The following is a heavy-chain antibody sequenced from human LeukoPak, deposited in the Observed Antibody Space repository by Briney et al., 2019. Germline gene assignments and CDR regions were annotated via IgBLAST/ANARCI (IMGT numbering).Heavy chain of an antibody. Sequence: PGGSLRLSCAASGFTFSSYGVHWVRQAPGKGLEWVAVIWYDGSNKYYADSVKGRFTISRDNSKNTLYLQMNSLRAEDTAVYYCARGRTVCSSTSCPRWWFDPWGQGTLVTVSS. J-gene: IGHJ5*02. CDR2: IWYDGSNK. CDR1: GFTFSSYG. CDR3: ARGRTVCSSTSCPRWWFDP. V-gene: IGHV3-33*01. D-gene: IGHD2-2*01.